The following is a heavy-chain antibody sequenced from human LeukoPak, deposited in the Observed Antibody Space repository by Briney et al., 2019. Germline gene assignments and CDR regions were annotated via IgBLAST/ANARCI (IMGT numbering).Heavy chain of an antibody. J-gene: IGHJ6*03. Sequence: SENLSLNCTGSGGSISRYYWSWIRQPPGKGLEWIGYIYYSWSTNYNPSLKSRVTISVDTSKNQFSLKLSSVTPADTAVYYCARAGYCSSTSCYGYYYMDVWGKGTTVTVSS. CDR1: GGSISRYY. V-gene: IGHV4-59*12. CDR2: IYYSWST. D-gene: IGHD2-2*01. CDR3: ARAGYCSSTSCYGYYYMDV.